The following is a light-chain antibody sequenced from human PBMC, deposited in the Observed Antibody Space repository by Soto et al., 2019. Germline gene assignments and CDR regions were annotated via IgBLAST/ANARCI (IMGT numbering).Light chain of an antibody. CDR3: QQYGTSEII. CDR1: QSLTNSF. Sequence: EFVLTQSPGTLSLSPGERATLSCRASQSLTNSFIAWYQQKPGQAPRLLIYDTSSRASGIPDRFSGSGSGTDFTLTISGLEPEDFAVFYCQQYGTSEIIFGQGTRLEIK. J-gene: IGKJ5*01. V-gene: IGKV3-20*01. CDR2: DTS.